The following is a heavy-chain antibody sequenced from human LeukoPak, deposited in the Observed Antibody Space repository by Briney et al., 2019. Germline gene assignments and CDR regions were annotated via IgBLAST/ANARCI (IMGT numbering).Heavy chain of an antibody. CDR3: IVDTNTDSHYY. CDR2: IKSKTDGGTT. CDR1: GFTFSHAW. Sequence: GGSLRLSCGGSGFTFSHAWMSWVRQGPGKGLEWVGRIKSKTDGGTTDYAAPVKGRFTISRDDSENTLYLQMNSLKTEDTAVYFCIVDTNTDSHYYWGQGTLVTVSS. V-gene: IGHV3-15*01. D-gene: IGHD2-8*01. J-gene: IGHJ4*02.